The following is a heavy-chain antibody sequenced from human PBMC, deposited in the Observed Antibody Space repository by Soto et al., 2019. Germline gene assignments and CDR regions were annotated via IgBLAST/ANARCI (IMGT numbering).Heavy chain of an antibody. CDR3: VRYDRINMKPYSPEGFHI. CDR2: VYYGGAIFYSGNI. V-gene: IGHV4-39*01. J-gene: IGHJ3*02. D-gene: IGHD3-3*02. CDR1: GDSIRSSNSH. Sequence: SETLSLTXTVSGDSIRSSNSHWGWTRQPPGKGLEYIGSVYYGGAIFYSGNIYYNPSLNSRVTISVDTSKNQFSLRLSSVTAADTGVYYCVRYDRINMKPYSPEGFHIWGQGTMVTVSS.